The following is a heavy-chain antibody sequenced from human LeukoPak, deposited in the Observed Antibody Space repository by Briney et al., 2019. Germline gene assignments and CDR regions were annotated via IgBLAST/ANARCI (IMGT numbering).Heavy chain of an antibody. CDR2: IYPGDSDT. V-gene: IGHV5-51*01. CDR1: GYSFTSYW. Sequence: GESLKISRKGSGYSFTSYWIGWVPQIPGKGLEWMGIIYPGDSDTRYSPPFQGQVTISADKSITTAYLQWSSLKASDTAMYYCARNLRWSRGGYYFDYWGQGTLVTVSS. D-gene: IGHD4-23*01. CDR3: ARNLRWSRGGYYFDY. J-gene: IGHJ4*02.